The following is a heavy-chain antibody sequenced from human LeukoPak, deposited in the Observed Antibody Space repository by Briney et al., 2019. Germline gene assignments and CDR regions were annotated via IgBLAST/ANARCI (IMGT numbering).Heavy chain of an antibody. CDR1: GGSFSGYD. D-gene: IGHD5-24*01. J-gene: IGHJ6*03. Sequence: PSETLSLTCGVYGGSFSGYDWSWVRQPPGNGLEWIGEINDGGDTNYNPSLKSRVTMSVDTSKNHFSLEVRSMTAADTAVYYCARGLGWKVATMGLFFMDVWGEGTTVTVSS. V-gene: IGHV4-34*01. CDR2: INDGGDT. CDR3: ARGLGWKVATMGLFFMDV.